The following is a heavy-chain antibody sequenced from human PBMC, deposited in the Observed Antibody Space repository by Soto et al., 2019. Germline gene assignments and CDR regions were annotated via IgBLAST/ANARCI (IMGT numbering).Heavy chain of an antibody. CDR2: ITPLFETT. CDR3: ARGYGGYFDD. J-gene: IGHJ4*02. CDR1: GVTINSFA. V-gene: IGHV1-69*01. Sequence: QVQLVQSGAEVKKPGSSVKVSCKASGVTINSFAVTWVRQAPGQGFQWLGGITPLFETTNYAQNFQGRVTITADESTTTSYMELRGLASEDTALYYCARGYGGYFDDWGQGTLVIVSS. D-gene: IGHD4-17*01.